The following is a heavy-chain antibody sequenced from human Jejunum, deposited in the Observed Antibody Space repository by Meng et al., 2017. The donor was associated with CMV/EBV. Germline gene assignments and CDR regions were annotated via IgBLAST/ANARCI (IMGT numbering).Heavy chain of an antibody. D-gene: IGHD3-22*01. V-gene: IGHV3-11*04. Sequence: SCTASGSTFRDPSWSWLRQVPGKVLEWVSYIRSSGNTMYYADSVKGRFTISRDNAKNSLYLQMNSLRAEDTAVYYCARAGYLSGFDYWGQGTLVTVSS. CDR1: GSTFRDPS. J-gene: IGHJ4*02. CDR3: ARAGYLSGFDY. CDR2: IRSSGNTM.